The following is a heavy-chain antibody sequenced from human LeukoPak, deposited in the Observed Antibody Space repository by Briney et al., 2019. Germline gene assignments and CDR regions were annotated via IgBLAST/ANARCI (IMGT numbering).Heavy chain of an antibody. J-gene: IGHJ4*02. CDR3: ARLLGPLDYVWGSSRSK. CDR2: ISKSGTT. V-gene: IGHV4-61*02. D-gene: IGHD3-16*02. Sequence: SSETLSLTCTVSGVSISYATYQWTWIRQSAGKGLEWIGLISKSGTTNYNPSHKSRVTISIDTTKNQFSLKLTSVTAADTAVYYCARLLGPLDYVWGSSRSKWGQGTLVTVSS. CDR1: GVSISYATYQ.